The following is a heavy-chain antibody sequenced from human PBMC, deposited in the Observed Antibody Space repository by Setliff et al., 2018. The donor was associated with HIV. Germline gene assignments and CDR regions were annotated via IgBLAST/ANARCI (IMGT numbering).Heavy chain of an antibody. CDR1: GSSISSNYY. CDR3: ARIGSGWSVGWFDP. D-gene: IGHD6-13*01. V-gene: IGHV4-38-2*02. J-gene: IGHJ5*02. CDR2: IDASANT. Sequence: SETLSLTCTVSGSSISSNYYWAWIRQAPGKGLEWIGCIDASANTYYIPSPKSRATISIDTSKNQLSLKLRSVTAADTAVYYCARIGSGWSVGWFDPWGQGTLVTVSS.